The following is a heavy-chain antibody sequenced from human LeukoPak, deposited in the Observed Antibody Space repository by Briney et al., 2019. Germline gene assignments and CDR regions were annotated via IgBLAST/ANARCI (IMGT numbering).Heavy chain of an antibody. V-gene: IGHV3-30*02. CDR2: IRYDGSNK. J-gene: IGHJ4*02. CDR1: GFTFSSYG. CDR3: AKDQGYYDSSGYYYFDY. D-gene: IGHD3-22*01. Sequence: GGSLRLSCAASGFTFSSYGMHWVRQAPGKGLEWVAFIRYDGSNKYYADSVKGRFTISRDNSKNTLYLQMNSLRAEDTAVYYCAKDQGYYDSSGYYYFDYWGQGTLVTVSS.